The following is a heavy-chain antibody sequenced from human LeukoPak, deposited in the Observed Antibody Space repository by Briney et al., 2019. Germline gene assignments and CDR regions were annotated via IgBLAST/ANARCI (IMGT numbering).Heavy chain of an antibody. CDR1: GGSISSYY. J-gene: IGHJ5*02. D-gene: IGHD5-12*01. CDR3: ARDARTSGYDTGWFDP. Sequence: SETLSLTCTVSGGSISSYYWSWIRQPPGKGLEWIGYIYYSGSTNYNPSLKSRVTISVDTSKNQFSLNLNSVTAADTAVYYCARDARTSGYDTGWFDPWGQGTLVTVSS. CDR2: IYYSGST. V-gene: IGHV4-59*01.